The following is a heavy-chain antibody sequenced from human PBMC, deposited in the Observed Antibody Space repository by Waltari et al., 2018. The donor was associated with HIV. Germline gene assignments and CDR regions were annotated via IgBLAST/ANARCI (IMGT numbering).Heavy chain of an antibody. V-gene: IGHV3-33*01. CDR2: IWYDGSNK. CDR3: ARDIAAAGPSFFDY. J-gene: IGHJ4*02. CDR1: GFTFSSYG. D-gene: IGHD6-13*01. Sequence: QVQLVESGGGVVQPGRSLRLSCAASGFTFSSYGMPWVRQAPGKGLEWVAVIWYDGSNKYYADSVKGRFTISRDNYKNTLYLQMNSLRAEDTAVYYCARDIAAAGPSFFDYWGQGTLVTVSS.